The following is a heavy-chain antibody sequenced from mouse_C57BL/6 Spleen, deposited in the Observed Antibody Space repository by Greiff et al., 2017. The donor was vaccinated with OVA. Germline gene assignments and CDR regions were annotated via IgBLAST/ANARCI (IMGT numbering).Heavy chain of an antibody. J-gene: IGHJ3*01. D-gene: IGHD3-1*01. V-gene: IGHV1-75*01. CDR2: IFPGSGST. CDR3: ARRHKDWFAY. CDR1: GYTFTDYY. Sequence: QVQLQQSGPELVKPGASVKISCKASGYTFTDYYINWVKQRPGQGLEWIGWIFPGSGSTYYNEKFKGKATLTVDKSSSTAYMLRSSLTSEDSAVYFCARRHKDWFAYWGQGTLVTVSA.